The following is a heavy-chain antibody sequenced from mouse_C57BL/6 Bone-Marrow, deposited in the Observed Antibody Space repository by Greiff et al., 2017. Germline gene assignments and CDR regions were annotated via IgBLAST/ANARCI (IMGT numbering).Heavy chain of an antibody. CDR3: ARRGVTEDYYAMDY. J-gene: IGHJ4*01. D-gene: IGHD2-2*01. Sequence: VQLQQPGAELVRPGSSVKLSCKASGYTFTSYWMHWVKQRPIQGLEWIGNIDPSDSETHYNQKFKDKATLTVDKSSSTAYMQLSSLTSEDSAVYYCARRGVTEDYYAMDYWGQGTSVTVSS. V-gene: IGHV1-52*01. CDR1: GYTFTSYW. CDR2: IDPSDSET.